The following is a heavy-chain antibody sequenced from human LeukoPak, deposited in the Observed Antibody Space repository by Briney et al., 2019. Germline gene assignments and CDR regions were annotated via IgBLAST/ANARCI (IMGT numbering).Heavy chain of an antibody. V-gene: IGHV1-2*02. CDR3: HYYYYGMDV. CDR1: GYTFTGYY. Sequence: GASVKVSCKASGYTFTGYYMHWVRQAPGQGLEWMGWIIPNSGGTNYAQKFQGRVTMTRDTSISTAYMELSRLRFDDTAVYYCHYYYYGMDVRGQGTTVTVSS. CDR2: IIPNSGGT. J-gene: IGHJ6*02.